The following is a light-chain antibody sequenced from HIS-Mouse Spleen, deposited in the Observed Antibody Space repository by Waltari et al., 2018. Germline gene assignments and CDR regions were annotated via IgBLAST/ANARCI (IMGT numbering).Light chain of an antibody. CDR1: SPNIGSNT. CDR3: AAWDDSLNGNYV. Sequence: QSVLPQPPSASGTPGQRVTISCSGSSPNIGSNTVNWYQQLPGTAPKLLIYSNNQWPSGVPDRFSGSKSGTSASLAISGLQSEDEADYYCAAWDDSLNGNYVFGTGTKVTVL. CDR2: SNN. J-gene: IGLJ1*01. V-gene: IGLV1-44*01.